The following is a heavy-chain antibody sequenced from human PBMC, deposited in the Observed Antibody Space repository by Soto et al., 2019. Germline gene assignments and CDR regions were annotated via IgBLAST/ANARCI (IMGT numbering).Heavy chain of an antibody. CDR2: IYYSGST. Sequence: SETLSLSCTVSGGSISSYYWSWIRQPPGKGLEWIGYIYYSGSTNYNPSLKSRVTISVDTSKNQFSLKLSSVTAADTAVYYCGRAPPGAHWFDPWGQGTLVTVSS. V-gene: IGHV4-59*01. CDR1: GGSISSYY. CDR3: GRAPPGAHWFDP. J-gene: IGHJ5*02.